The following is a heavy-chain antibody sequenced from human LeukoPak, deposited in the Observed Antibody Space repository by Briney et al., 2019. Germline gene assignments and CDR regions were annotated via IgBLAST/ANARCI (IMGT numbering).Heavy chain of an antibody. CDR3: ARDVTTVTSDFDY. CDR1: GFTFSSYS. J-gene: IGHJ4*02. V-gene: IGHV3-21*01. Sequence: PGGSLRLSCAASGFTFSSYSMNWVRQAPGRGLEWVSSISSSSSYIYYADSVKGRFTISRDNAKNSPYLQMNSLRAEDTAVYYCARDVTTVTSDFDYWGQGTLVTVSS. D-gene: IGHD4-17*01. CDR2: ISSSSSYI.